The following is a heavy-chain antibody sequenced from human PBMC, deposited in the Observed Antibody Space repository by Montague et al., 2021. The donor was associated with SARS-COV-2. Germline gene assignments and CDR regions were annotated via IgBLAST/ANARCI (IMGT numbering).Heavy chain of an antibody. CDR2: IWNDGSEK. D-gene: IGHD7-27*01. Sequence: SLRLSCAASGFTYSKYGVHWVRQAPGKGLEWVASIWNDGSEKYHXDSXKGRFTISRDNSNNMLYLQMDSLRAEDAAVYYCVGDPGDPDTFDYWGQGTQVTVSS. CDR1: GFTYSKYG. V-gene: IGHV3-33*01. J-gene: IGHJ4*02. CDR3: VGDPGDPDTFDY.